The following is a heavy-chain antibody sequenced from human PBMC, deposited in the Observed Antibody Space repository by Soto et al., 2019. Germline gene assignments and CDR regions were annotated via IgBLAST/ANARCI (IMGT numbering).Heavy chain of an antibody. D-gene: IGHD2-21*02. J-gene: IGHJ4*02. CDR3: ASQLEYCGGDCYSVFY. CDR1: RGTFSSYA. Sequence: QVQLVQSGAEVKKPGSSVKVSCKASRGTFSSYAISWVRQAPGQGLEWMGGIIPIFGTANYAQKFQGRVTITADESTSTAYLELSSLRSEDTAVYYCASQLEYCGGDCYSVFYWGQGTLVTVSS. V-gene: IGHV1-69*01. CDR2: IIPIFGTA.